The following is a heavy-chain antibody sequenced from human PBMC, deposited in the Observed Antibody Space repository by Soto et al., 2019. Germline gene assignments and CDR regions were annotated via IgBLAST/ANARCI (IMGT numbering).Heavy chain of an antibody. CDR3: ARGLGYYGSGSFPFDY. D-gene: IGHD3-10*01. CDR1: GGSVSSGSYY. V-gene: IGHV4-61*01. J-gene: IGHJ4*02. Sequence: SETLSLTCTVSGGSVSSGSYYWSWIRQPPGKGLEWIGYIYYSGSTNYNPSLKSRVTISVDTSKNQFSLKLSSVTAADMAVYYCARGLGYYGSGSFPFDYWGQGTLVTVSS. CDR2: IYYSGST.